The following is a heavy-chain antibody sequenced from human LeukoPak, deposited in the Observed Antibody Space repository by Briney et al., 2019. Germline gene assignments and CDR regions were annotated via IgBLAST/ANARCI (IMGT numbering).Heavy chain of an antibody. CDR3: VRLSRGAMNYHMDV. J-gene: IGHJ6*03. CDR1: GFTFSDHY. D-gene: IGHD3-10*01. V-gene: IGHV3-72*01. CDR2: SRNKANRYTT. Sequence: GSLRLSCAASGFTFSDHYMDWVRQAPGKGLEWVGRSRNKANRYTTAHGKSVRGRFTISRDDSENSLYLQLNSLKTEDTGVYYCVRLSRGAMNYHMDVWGKGTTVTISS.